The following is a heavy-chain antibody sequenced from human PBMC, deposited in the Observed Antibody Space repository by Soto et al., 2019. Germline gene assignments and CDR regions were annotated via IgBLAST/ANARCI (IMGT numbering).Heavy chain of an antibody. CDR1: GYSFISYG. V-gene: IGHV1-18*01. D-gene: IGHD6-13*01. J-gene: IGHJ4*02. Sequence: ASVKVSCKASGYSFISYGISWVRQAPGQGLEWMGWISAYNGNTNYAQKLQGRVTMTTDTSTSTAFMELRSLRSDDTAVYYCAKDAIAAPGVFDYCGQGTLVTVSS. CDR2: ISAYNGNT. CDR3: AKDAIAAPGVFDY.